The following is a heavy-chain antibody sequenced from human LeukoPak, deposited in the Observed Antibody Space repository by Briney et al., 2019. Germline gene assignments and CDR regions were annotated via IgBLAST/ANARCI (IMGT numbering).Heavy chain of an antibody. Sequence: GGSLRLSCATSGITFTNAWMTWVRQAPGKGLEWVSAISGNGGRTYSADSVQGRFTISRDNSKNTVYLQMDNLRAEDSAMYYCAKAHSISWPYAFDSWGQGTLVTVSS. D-gene: IGHD6-13*01. CDR1: GITFTNAW. CDR2: ISGNGGRT. V-gene: IGHV3-23*01. J-gene: IGHJ4*02. CDR3: AKAHSISWPYAFDS.